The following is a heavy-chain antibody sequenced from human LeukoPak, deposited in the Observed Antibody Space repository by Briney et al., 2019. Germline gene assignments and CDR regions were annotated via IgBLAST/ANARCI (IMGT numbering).Heavy chain of an antibody. CDR3: ASTYYDILTGYSHEAFDI. V-gene: IGHV4-34*01. CDR2: INHSGSI. J-gene: IGHJ3*02. CDR1: GGSFSGYY. D-gene: IGHD3-9*01. Sequence: SETLSLTCTVYGGSFSGYYWSWIRQPPGRGLEWIGEINHSGSINYNPSLKSRVTMSVDTSKNQFSLKLSTVTAADTAVYYCASTYYDILTGYSHEAFDIWGQGTMVTVSS.